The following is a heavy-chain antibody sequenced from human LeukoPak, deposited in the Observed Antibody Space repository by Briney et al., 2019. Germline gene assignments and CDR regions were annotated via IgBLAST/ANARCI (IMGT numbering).Heavy chain of an antibody. Sequence: SVKVSCKASGGTFSSYAISWVRQAPGQGLEWMGRIIPILGIANHAQKFQGRVTITADKSTSTAYMELSSLRSEDTAVYYCARHPTSFAHYFDYWGQGTLVTVSS. CDR2: IIPILGIA. CDR3: ARHPTSFAHYFDY. V-gene: IGHV1-69*04. CDR1: GGTFSSYA. J-gene: IGHJ4*02.